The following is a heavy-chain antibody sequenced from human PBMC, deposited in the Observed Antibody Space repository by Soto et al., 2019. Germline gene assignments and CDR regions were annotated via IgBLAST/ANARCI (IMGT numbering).Heavy chain of an antibody. CDR3: GPRGAVADPRGY. V-gene: IGHV4-39*01. Sequence: SETLSLTCTVSGGSINTRPYCWGWICQPTGKGLEWIGSIHHSGNTYNSPSLKSRVTISTDTSKNQFSLNLTSVTAADTAVYYCGPRGAVADPRGYWGQGTLVTVSS. J-gene: IGHJ4*02. D-gene: IGHD6-19*01. CDR1: GGSINTRPYC. CDR2: IHHSGNT.